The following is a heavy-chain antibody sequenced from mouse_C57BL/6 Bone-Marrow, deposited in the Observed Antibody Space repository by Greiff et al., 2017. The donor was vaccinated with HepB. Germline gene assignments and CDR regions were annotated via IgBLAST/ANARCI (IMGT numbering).Heavy chain of an antibody. D-gene: IGHD1-1*01. V-gene: IGHV1-69*01. CDR3: ARRGSGSSSYWYFDV. Sequence: QVQLKQPGAELVMPGASVKLSCKASGYTFTSYWMHWVKQRPGQGLEWIGEIDPSDSYTNYNQKFKGKSTLTVDKSSSTAYMQLSSLTSEDSAVYYCARRGSGSSSYWYFDVWGTGTTVTVSS. J-gene: IGHJ1*03. CDR2: IDPSDSYT. CDR1: GYTFTSYW.